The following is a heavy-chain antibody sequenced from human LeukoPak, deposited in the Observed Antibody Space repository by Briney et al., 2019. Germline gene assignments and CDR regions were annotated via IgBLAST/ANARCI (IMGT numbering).Heavy chain of an antibody. CDR2: IYSGGST. J-gene: IGHJ4*02. CDR3: ASFPPLAAGSDY. V-gene: IGHV3-53*01. Sequence: PGRSLRLSCAASGFTVSSNYMSWVRQAPGKGLEWVSVIYSGGSTYYADSVKGRFTISRDNSKNTLYLQMNSLRAEDTAVYYCASFPPLAAGSDYWGQGTLVTVSS. CDR1: GFTVSSNY. D-gene: IGHD6-13*01.